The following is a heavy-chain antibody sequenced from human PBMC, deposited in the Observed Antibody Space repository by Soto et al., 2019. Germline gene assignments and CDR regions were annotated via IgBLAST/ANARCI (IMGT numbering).Heavy chain of an antibody. J-gene: IGHJ3*02. CDR3: AREWLKTTNDAFDI. CDR2: IYYSGST. V-gene: IGHV4-31*03. D-gene: IGHD4-17*01. CDR1: GGSISSGGYY. Sequence: PSETLALTCTVSGGSISSGGYYWSWIRQHPGKGLEWIGYIYYSGSTYYNPSLKSRVTISVDTSKNQFSLKLSSVTAADTAVYYCAREWLKTTNDAFDIWGQGTMVTVSS.